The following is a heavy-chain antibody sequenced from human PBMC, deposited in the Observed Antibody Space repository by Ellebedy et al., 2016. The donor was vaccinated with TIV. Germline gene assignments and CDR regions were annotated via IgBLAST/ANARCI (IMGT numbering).Heavy chain of an antibody. CDR2: LTADGRST. J-gene: IGHJ4*02. CDR3: RPGHYSDA. V-gene: IGHV3-23*01. Sequence: GGSLRLXXAASGFSLSNSFMSWIRQAPGKGLEWVSTLTADGRSTYFADSVKGRFTISRDNSKNTVYLQMNSLRSEDTAVYYCRPGHYSDAWGQGTQVTVSS. CDR1: GFSLSNSF.